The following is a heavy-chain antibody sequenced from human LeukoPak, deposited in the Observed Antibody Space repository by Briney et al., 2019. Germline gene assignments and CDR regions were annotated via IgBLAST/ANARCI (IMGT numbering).Heavy chain of an antibody. CDR3: ARGYYGFEY. CDR1: GDIVSSNSGT. CDR2: TNYRSKWYY. J-gene: IGHJ4*02. Sequence: SQTLSLTCVLSGDIVSSNSGTWNWIRQSPSRGLEWLGRTNYRSKWYYDYAGSVKSRITINPDTSKNQFSLQLNSVTPEDTAVYFCARGYYGFEYWGRGTLVTVSS. V-gene: IGHV6-1*01. D-gene: IGHD3-10*01.